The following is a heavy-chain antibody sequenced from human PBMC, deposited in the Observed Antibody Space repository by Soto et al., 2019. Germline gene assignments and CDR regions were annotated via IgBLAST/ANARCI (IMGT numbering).Heavy chain of an antibody. CDR2: ISSGSSSI. J-gene: IGHJ4*02. Sequence: EVQLVESGGDLVQPGGSLRLSCAASGFTFSTYSMNWVRQAPGKGLEWVSYISSGSSSIFYADSVKGRFTISRDNAKNSLYRQRNSLRDEDTAVYYCARTASSSWFALDYWCQVTLVTVSS. CDR3: ARTASSSWFALDY. V-gene: IGHV3-48*02. D-gene: IGHD6-13*01. CDR1: GFTFSTYS.